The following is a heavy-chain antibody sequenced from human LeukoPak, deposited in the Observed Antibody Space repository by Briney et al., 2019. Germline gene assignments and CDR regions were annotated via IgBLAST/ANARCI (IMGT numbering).Heavy chain of an antibody. D-gene: IGHD2-8*02. CDR2: IYSGGST. V-gene: IGHV3-53*01. CDR3: ARASNLLGFDP. J-gene: IGHJ5*02. Sequence: GGSRRLSCAASGFTSSSNYMSGVRQPPGKGLKWVSVIYSGGSTYYADSVKGRFTISRDNSKNTLYLQMNSLRAEDTAVYYCARASNLLGFDPWGQGTLVTVSS. CDR1: GFTSSSNY.